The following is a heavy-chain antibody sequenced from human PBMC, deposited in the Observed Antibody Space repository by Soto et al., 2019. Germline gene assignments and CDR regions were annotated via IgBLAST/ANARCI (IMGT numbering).Heavy chain of an antibody. CDR2: IIPIFGTA. CDR3: ASLVDTAMVRGPIYYYGMDV. D-gene: IGHD5-18*01. V-gene: IGHV1-69*13. Sequence: SVKVSCKASGGTFSSYAISWVRQAPGQGLEWMGGIIPIFGTANYAQKFQGRVTITADESTSTAYMELSSLRSEDTAVYYCASLVDTAMVRGPIYYYGMDVWGQGTTVTV. J-gene: IGHJ6*02. CDR1: GGTFSSYA.